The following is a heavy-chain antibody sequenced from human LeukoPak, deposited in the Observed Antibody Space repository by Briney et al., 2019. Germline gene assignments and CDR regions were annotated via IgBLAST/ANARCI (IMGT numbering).Heavy chain of an antibody. J-gene: IGHJ4*02. V-gene: IGHV4-39*06. Sequence: SQTLSLTCTVSSGSISSGAYYWGWIRQPPGKGLEWIGTIHYSGKTYYNPSLKSRITISIDTSKKQFALKLSSVTAADTAVYYCARDYGDHRVDYWGQGTLVTVSS. CDR1: SGSISSGAYY. CDR2: IHYSGKT. CDR3: ARDYGDHRVDY. D-gene: IGHD4-17*01.